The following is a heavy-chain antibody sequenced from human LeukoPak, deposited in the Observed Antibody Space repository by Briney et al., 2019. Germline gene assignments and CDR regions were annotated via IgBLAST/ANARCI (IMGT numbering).Heavy chain of an antibody. D-gene: IGHD3-3*01. J-gene: IGHJ4*02. V-gene: IGHV3-11*01. CDR3: ATSALEWFPIFYY. CDR2: ISSSGSTI. CDR1: GFTFSDYY. Sequence: KAGGSLRLSCAASGFTFSDYYMSWIRQAPGKGLEWVSYISSSGSTIYYADSVKGRFTISRDNAKNSLYLQMNSLRAEGTAVYYCATSALEWFPIFYYWGQGTLVTVSS.